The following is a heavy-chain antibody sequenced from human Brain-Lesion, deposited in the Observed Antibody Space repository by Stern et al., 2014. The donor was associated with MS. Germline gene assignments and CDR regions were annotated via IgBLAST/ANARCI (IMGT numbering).Heavy chain of an antibody. J-gene: IGHJ6*02. CDR1: GYIFTGYY. CDR3: ARDQRGITIFGVVTDYYYLGMDV. D-gene: IGHD3-3*01. V-gene: IGHV1-2*02. Sequence: MQLVESGAEVKKPGASVKVSCKTSGYIFTGYYIHWVRQAPGQGLEWKAWMNANKGGTKYAQKFQGRVTMSRDTSISTAYVELSSLTSDDTAVYYCARDQRGITIFGVVTDYYYLGMDVWGQGTTVTVSS. CDR2: MNANKGGT.